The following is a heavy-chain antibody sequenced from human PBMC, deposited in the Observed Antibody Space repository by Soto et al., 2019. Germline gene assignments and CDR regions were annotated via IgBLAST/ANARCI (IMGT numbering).Heavy chain of an antibody. CDR1: GYTFTGYY. J-gene: IGHJ5*02. CDR2: INPNSGGT. CDR3: SREDSSGGLDP. V-gene: IGHV1-2*02. D-gene: IGHD3-22*01. Sequence: ASVKVSCKASGYTFTGYYMHWVRQAPGQGLEWMGWINPNSGGTNXAQKFQGRVTMTRNTSINTAYLELSSLRSEDTAVYFCSREDSSGGLDPWGQGTLVTVSS.